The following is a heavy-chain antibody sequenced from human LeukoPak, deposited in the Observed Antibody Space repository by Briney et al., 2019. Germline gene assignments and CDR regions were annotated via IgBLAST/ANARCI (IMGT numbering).Heavy chain of an antibody. CDR1: GFSFSSYG. J-gene: IGHJ4*02. D-gene: IGHD3-22*01. CDR3: AKDRRFLSNYYDSGAYLDY. Sequence: GGSLRLSCAGSGFSFSSYGMHWVRQAPGKGLEWMAFIRSDGSNKYYADSVKGRFTISRDNSKNTLYLQMNSLRTEDTAVYYCAKDRRFLSNYYDSGAYLDYWGQGTLVTVSS. CDR2: IRSDGSNK. V-gene: IGHV3-30*02.